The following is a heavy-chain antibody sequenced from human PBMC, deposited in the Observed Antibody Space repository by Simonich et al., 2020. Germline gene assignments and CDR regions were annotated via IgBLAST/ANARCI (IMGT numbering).Heavy chain of an antibody. CDR1: GFTFSSYS. D-gene: IGHD3-10*01. Sequence: GGGLVKPGGSLRLSCAASGFTFSSYSMNWVRQAPGKGLEWVSSISSSSSYIYYAASVKGRFTISRDNAKNSLYLQMNRLRAEDTAVYYCARDTSYYGSGSYYFDYWGQGTLVTVSS. V-gene: IGHV3-21*01. CDR2: ISSSSSYI. CDR3: ARDTSYYGSGSYYFDY. J-gene: IGHJ4*02.